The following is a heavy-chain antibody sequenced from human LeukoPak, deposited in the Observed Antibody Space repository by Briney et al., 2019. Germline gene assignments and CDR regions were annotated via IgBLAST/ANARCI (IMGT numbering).Heavy chain of an antibody. CDR2: INHSGST. CDR3: ARVPSVEMATIRDY. D-gene: IGHD5-24*01. V-gene: IGHV4-34*01. CDR1: GGSFSGYY. J-gene: IGHJ4*02. Sequence: SETLSLTCAVYGGSFSGYYWSWIRQPPGKGLEWIGEINHSGSTNYNPSLKSRVTISIDTSKNQFSLKLSSVTAADTAVYYCARVPSVEMATIRDYWGQGTLVTVSS.